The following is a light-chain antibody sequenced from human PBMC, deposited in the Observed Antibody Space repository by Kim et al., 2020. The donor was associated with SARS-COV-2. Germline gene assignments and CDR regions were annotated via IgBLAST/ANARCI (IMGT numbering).Light chain of an antibody. Sequence: PGQRVTISCSGSSSNIGSNTVNWYQQLPGTAPELIIYSNNQRPSGVPDRFSGSKSGTSASLAISGLQSEDEADYYCAAWDDSLNVVFGGGTQLTVL. CDR1: SSNIGSNT. V-gene: IGLV1-44*01. CDR2: SNN. CDR3: AAWDDSLNVV. J-gene: IGLJ2*01.